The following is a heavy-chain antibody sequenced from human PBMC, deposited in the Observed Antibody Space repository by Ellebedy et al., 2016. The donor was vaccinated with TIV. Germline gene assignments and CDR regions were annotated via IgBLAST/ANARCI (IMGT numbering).Heavy chain of an antibody. CDR1: GGSISSSSYY. D-gene: IGHD3/OR15-3a*01. CDR3: SRQWTPPDALDI. J-gene: IGHJ3*02. CDR2: IYYTGST. V-gene: IGHV4-39*01. Sequence: SETLSLTCTVSGGSISSSSYYWGWISQPPGKGLEWIGSIYYTGSTYYNPSLKSRVTISVDTSKNQFALKLSSVTAADTAFYYCSRQWTPPDALDIWGQGTMVSVSS.